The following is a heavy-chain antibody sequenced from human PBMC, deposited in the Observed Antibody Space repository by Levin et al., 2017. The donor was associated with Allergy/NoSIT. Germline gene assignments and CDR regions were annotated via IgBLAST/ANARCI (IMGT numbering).Heavy chain of an antibody. Sequence: GESLKISCVVSGFTFSDYAMSWIRQTPDKGLEWISIISGESRTIYYADSVRGRFAVSRDNSKNTLYLQMNNVRAEDTALYYCVSYRDGPYIPIAYWGQGTLVTVSS. CDR2: ISGESRTI. CDR3: VSYRDGPYIPIAY. CDR1: GFTFSDYA. D-gene: IGHD2-21*01. J-gene: IGHJ4*02. V-gene: IGHV3-23*01.